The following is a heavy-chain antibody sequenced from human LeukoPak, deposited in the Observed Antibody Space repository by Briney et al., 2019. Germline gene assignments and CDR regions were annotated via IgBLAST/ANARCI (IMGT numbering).Heavy chain of an antibody. V-gene: IGHV4-30-4*08. CDR2: IYYSGST. Sequence: PSETLSLTCTVSGGSISSGDYYWSWIRQPPGKGLEWIGYIYYSGSTYYNPSLKSRVTISVDTSKNQFSLKLSSVTAADTAVYYCASMIVGTFGAFDIWGQGTMVTVSS. D-gene: IGHD3-22*01. CDR3: ASMIVGTFGAFDI. J-gene: IGHJ3*02. CDR1: GGSISSGDYY.